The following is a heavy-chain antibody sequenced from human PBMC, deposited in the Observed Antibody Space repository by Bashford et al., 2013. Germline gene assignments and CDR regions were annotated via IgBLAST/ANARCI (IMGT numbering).Heavy chain of an antibody. J-gene: IGHJ6*03. CDR2: INHSGST. V-gene: IGHV4-34*01. CDR1: GGSFSGLL. Sequence: SSETLSLTCAVYGGSFSGLLLELDPPAPRKGLEWIGEINHSGSTNYNPSLKSRVTISVDTSKNQFSLKLSSVTAADTAVYYCARGIHYYYYYMDVWGKGTTVTVSS. CDR3: ARGIHYYYYYMDV.